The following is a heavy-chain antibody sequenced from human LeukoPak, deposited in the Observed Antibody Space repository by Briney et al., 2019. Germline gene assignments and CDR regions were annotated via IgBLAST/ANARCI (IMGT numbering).Heavy chain of an antibody. CDR3: ARGDFGVTFGGVFDY. D-gene: IGHD3-16*01. Sequence: VAAIWYDGSNNFYADSVKIRFTISRDNSKNTMYLQMNSLRAEDTAVYYCARGDFGVTFGGVFDYWGQGTLVTVSS. J-gene: IGHJ4*02. CDR2: IWYDGSNN. V-gene: IGHV3-33*01.